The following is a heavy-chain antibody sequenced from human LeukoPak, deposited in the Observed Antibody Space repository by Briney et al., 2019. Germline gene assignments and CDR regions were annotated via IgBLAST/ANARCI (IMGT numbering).Heavy chain of an antibody. J-gene: IGHJ6*03. D-gene: IGHD3-22*01. CDR2: INTNTGNP. CDR3: ARERNDCYGSSGCVGDSYMDV. V-gene: IGHV7-4-1*02. CDR1: GYTFTSYA. Sequence: ASVKVSCKASGYTFTSYAMNWVRQAPGQGLEWMGWINTNTGNPTYAQGFTGRFVFSLDTSVSTAYLQISSLKADDTAVYYCARERNDCYGSSGCVGDSYMDVWGKGTTVTVSS.